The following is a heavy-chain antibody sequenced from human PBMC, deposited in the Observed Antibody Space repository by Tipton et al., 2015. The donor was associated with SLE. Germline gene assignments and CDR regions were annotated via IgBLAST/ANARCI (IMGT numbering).Heavy chain of an antibody. J-gene: IGHJ4*02. D-gene: IGHD5-12*01. CDR3: AREVPYEGFDY. CDR1: GGSFSGYY. V-gene: IGHV4-34*01. Sequence: TLSLTCAVYGGSFSGYYWSWIRQPPGKGLGWIGENNHSGSTNYNPSLKSRVTLSVDTSKNQFSLRLSSVTAADTAVYYCAREVPYEGFDYWGQGTLVTVPS. CDR2: NNHSGST.